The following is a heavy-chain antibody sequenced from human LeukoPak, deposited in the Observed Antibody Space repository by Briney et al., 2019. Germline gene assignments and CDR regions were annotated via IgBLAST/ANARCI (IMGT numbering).Heavy chain of an antibody. J-gene: IGHJ6*03. CDR2: IYTSGST. CDR3: ARLRWSSSWYELRYYYYYYYMDV. CDR1: GGSISSYY. D-gene: IGHD6-13*01. V-gene: IGHV4-4*09. Sequence: PSETLSLTCTVSGGSISSYYWSWIRQPPGKGLEWIGYIYTSGSTNYNPSLKSRVTISVDTSKNQFSLKLSSVTAADTAVYYCARLRWSSSWYELRYYYYYYYMDVWGKGTTVTVSS.